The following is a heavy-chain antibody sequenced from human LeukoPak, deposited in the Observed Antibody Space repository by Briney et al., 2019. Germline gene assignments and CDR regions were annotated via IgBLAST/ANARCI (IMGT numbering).Heavy chain of an antibody. CDR1: GGSISSSNYY. V-gene: IGHV4-39*01. CDR3: ARRTGGASFDY. J-gene: IGHJ4*02. CDR2: IYYSGST. Sequence: SETLSLTCFVSGGSISSSNYYWGWIHQPPGTGLEWIGSIYYSGSTYYNPSLKGRVTISVDTSKNQFSLKLSSVTAADTAVYYCARRTGGASFDYWGQGTLVTVSS. D-gene: IGHD1-1*01.